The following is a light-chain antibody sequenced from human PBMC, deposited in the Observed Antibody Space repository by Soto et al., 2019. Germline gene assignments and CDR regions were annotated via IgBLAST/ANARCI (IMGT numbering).Light chain of an antibody. Sequence: EIVLTQSPGTLSLSPGERATLSCRASQSVSSSYLAWYQQKPGQAPRLLIYGASSRATGIPDRFSGSGSGTDFTLTISRLEPEVFAVYYCQQYGSFRTFGQGTKVEIK. CDR2: GAS. CDR1: QSVSSSY. V-gene: IGKV3-20*01. CDR3: QQYGSFRT. J-gene: IGKJ1*01.